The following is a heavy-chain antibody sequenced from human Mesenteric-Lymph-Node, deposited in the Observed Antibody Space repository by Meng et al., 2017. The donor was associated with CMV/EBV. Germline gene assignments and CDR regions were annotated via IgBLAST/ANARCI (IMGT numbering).Heavy chain of an antibody. V-gene: IGHV3-23*01. J-gene: IGHJ4*02. CDR2: ISGSGGST. D-gene: IGHD3-3*01. Sequence: GESLKISCAASGFTFSNYAMSWVRQAPGKGLEWVSAISGSGGSTFYADSVKGRFTIPRDNSRDTLYLQMNSLRAEDTALYYCAKAMRSSEWLFDYWGQVTLVTVSS. CDR3: AKAMRSSEWLFDY. CDR1: GFTFSNYA.